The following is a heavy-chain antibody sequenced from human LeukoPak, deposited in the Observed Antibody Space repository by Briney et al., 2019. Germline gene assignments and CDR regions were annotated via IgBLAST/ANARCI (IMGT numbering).Heavy chain of an antibody. J-gene: IGHJ4*02. CDR3: VRISTAVAGADY. D-gene: IGHD6-19*01. CDR1: GFSFSNSW. Sequence: GGPLRLSCAASGFSFSNSWMSWVRQAPGKGLEWVTNIKQDGSERYYVDSVKGRFTISRDNTKNSLYLQMDSLRAEDTAVYYCVRISTAVAGADYWGQGTLVTVSS. CDR2: IKQDGSER. V-gene: IGHV3-7*01.